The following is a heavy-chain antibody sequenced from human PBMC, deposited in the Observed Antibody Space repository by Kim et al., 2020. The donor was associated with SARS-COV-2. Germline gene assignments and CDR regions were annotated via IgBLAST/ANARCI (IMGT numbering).Heavy chain of an antibody. CDR2: IIPIFGTA. CDR1: GGTFSSYA. Sequence: SVKVSCKASGGTFSSYAISWVRQAPGQGLEWMGGIIPIFGTANYAQKFQGRVTITADESTSTAYMELSSLRSEDTAVYYCAVRFLEWLGTGGDYWGQGTLVTVSS. V-gene: IGHV1-69*13. J-gene: IGHJ4*02. CDR3: AVRFLEWLGTGGDY. D-gene: IGHD3-3*01.